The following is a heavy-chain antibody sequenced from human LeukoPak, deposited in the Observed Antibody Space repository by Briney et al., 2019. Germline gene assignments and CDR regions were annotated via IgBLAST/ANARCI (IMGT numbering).Heavy chain of an antibody. V-gene: IGHV3-21*01. CDR2: ISSSSSYI. Sequence: GGSLRLSCAASGFTFSSYSMNWVRQAPGKGLEWVSSISSSSSYIYYADSVKGRFTISRDNAKNSLYLQMNSLRAEDTAVYYCAREGYYDSSGYYQPSFDYWGQGTLVTVSS. CDR1: GFTFSSYS. D-gene: IGHD3-22*01. CDR3: AREGYYDSSGYYQPSFDY. J-gene: IGHJ4*02.